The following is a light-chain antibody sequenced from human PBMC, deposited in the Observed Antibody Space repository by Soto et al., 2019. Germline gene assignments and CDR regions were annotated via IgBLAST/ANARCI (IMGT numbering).Light chain of an antibody. V-gene: IGLV1-51*01. Sequence: QYVLTHPPSVSSAPGHKVTISCSGSSSNIGGNSVSWYQQLPGTAPKLLIYDDNKRPSGIPDRFSGSKSGTSATLGITGFQTGDEADYYCGSWDSSLSAYVFGTGTKVTVL. J-gene: IGLJ1*01. CDR3: GSWDSSLSAYV. CDR2: DDN. CDR1: SSNIGGNS.